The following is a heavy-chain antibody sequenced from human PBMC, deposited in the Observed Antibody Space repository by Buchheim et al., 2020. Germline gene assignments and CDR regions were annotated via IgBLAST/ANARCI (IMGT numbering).Heavy chain of an antibody. CDR3: ARPFRSGYWPFDS. CDR2: IHHTGST. Sequence: QVQLQESGPGLAKPSGTLSLTCAVSGVSISSTSYWSWVRQPPGKGLEWIGEIHHTGSTNYNPSLQSRVPISIDKSKHHYSLKVTSVTAADTAVYYCARPFRSGYWPFDSWGQGTL. CDR1: GVSISSTSY. V-gene: IGHV4-4*02. D-gene: IGHD3-3*01. J-gene: IGHJ4*02.